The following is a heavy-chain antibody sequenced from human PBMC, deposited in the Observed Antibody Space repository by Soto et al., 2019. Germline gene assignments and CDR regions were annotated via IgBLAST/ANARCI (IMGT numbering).Heavy chain of an antibody. D-gene: IGHD3-10*01. CDR1: GGSISSSSYY. V-gene: IGHV4-39*01. J-gene: IGHJ6*02. CDR2: IYYSGST. Sequence: SETLSLTCTVSGGSISSSSYYWGWIRQPPGKGLEWIGSIYYSGSTYYNPSLKSRVTISVDTSKNQFSLKLSSVTAADTAVYYCARHTRGGMDYYYGMDVWGQGTTVTVPS. CDR3: ARHTRGGMDYYYGMDV.